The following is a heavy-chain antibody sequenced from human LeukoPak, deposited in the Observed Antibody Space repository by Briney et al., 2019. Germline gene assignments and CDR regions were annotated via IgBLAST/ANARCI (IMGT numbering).Heavy chain of an antibody. CDR3: ARAASSYYYDSSGSRDAFDI. CDR1: GGTFSSYA. CDR2: IIPIFGTA. D-gene: IGHD3-22*01. J-gene: IGHJ3*02. Sequence: SVKVSCKASGGTFSSYAISWVRQAPGQGLEWMGRIIPIFGTANYAQKFQGRVTITTDESTSTAYMELSSLGSGDTAVYYCARAASSYYYDSSGSRDAFDIWGQGTMVTVSS. V-gene: IGHV1-69*05.